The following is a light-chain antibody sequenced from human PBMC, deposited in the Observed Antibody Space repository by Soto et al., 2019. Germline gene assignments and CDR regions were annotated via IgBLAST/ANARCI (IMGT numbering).Light chain of an antibody. CDR2: GAS. Sequence: EIVLTQSPGTLSLSPGERATLSCRASQSVTSNYLAWYQQKPGQAPGLLIYGASTRATGIPARFSGSGSGTEFTLTISSLQSEDFAVYYCQQYNNWPPTFGQGTKVDIK. CDR3: QQYNNWPPT. J-gene: IGKJ1*01. V-gene: IGKV3-15*01. CDR1: QSVTSN.